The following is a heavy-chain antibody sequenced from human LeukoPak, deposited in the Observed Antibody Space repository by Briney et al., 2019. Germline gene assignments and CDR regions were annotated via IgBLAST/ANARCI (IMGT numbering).Heavy chain of an antibody. D-gene: IGHD3-10*01. CDR3: AKDQRYYGSGTPGWFDP. CDR2: ISGSGGST. CDR1: GFTFSSYA. V-gene: IGHV3-23*01. Sequence: PAGSLTLSCAASGFTFSSYAMSWVRQAPGKGLEWVSAISGSGGSTYYADSVKGRFTISRDNSKNTLYLQMNSLRAEDTAVYYCAKDQRYYGSGTPGWFDPWGQGTLVTVSS. J-gene: IGHJ5*02.